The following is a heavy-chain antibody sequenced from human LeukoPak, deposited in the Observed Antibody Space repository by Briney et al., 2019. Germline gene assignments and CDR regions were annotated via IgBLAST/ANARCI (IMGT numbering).Heavy chain of an antibody. CDR3: ARLEVVTPPYYFDY. Sequence: PSETLSLTCTVSGGSISSYYWSWIRQPAGKGLEWIGRIYTSGSTNYNPSLKSRVTMSVDTSKNQFSLKLSSVTAADTAVYYCARLEVVTPPYYFDYWGQGTLVTVSS. V-gene: IGHV4-4*07. CDR1: GGSISSYY. J-gene: IGHJ4*02. CDR2: IYTSGST. D-gene: IGHD4-23*01.